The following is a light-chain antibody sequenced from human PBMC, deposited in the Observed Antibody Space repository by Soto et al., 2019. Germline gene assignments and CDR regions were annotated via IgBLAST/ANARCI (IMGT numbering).Light chain of an antibody. J-gene: IGLJ1*01. CDR3: SSYAGSNNYV. CDR1: SSDVGGYNY. CDR2: EVS. Sequence: QSALTQPPSASGSPGQSVTISCTGTSSDVGGYNYVSWYQQHPGKAPKLMIYEVSKRPSGVPDRFSGSKSDNTAFLTVSGLQIEDEADYYCSSYAGSNNYVFGTGTKPTVL. V-gene: IGLV2-8*01.